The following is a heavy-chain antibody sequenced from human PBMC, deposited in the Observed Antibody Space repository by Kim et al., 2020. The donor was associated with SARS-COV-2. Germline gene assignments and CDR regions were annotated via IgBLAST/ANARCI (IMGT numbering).Heavy chain of an antibody. CDR3: ARYSSSWYGGLSIDY. Sequence: SETLSLTCTVSGGSISSSSYYWGWIRQPPGKGLEWIGSIYYSGSTYYNPSLKSRVTISVDTSKNQFSLKLSSVTAADTAVYYCARYSSSWYGGLSIDYWGQGTLVTVSS. CDR2: IYYSGST. J-gene: IGHJ4*02. V-gene: IGHV4-39*01. D-gene: IGHD6-13*01. CDR1: GGSISSSSYY.